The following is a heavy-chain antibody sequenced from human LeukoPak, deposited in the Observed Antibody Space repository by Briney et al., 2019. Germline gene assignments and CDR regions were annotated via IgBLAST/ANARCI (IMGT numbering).Heavy chain of an antibody. D-gene: IGHD2-2*02. Sequence: SETLSLTCTVSGGSMSSYYWSWIRQPPGRGLEYIGYIYYSGSTNYNPSLESRVTISVDTSKNQFSLKLSSVTAADTAVYYCARRSHHAVVPAAILSYYYYMDVWGKGTTVTVSS. CDR3: ARRSHHAVVPAAILSYYYYMDV. CDR2: IYYSGST. J-gene: IGHJ6*03. CDR1: GGSMSSYY. V-gene: IGHV4-59*08.